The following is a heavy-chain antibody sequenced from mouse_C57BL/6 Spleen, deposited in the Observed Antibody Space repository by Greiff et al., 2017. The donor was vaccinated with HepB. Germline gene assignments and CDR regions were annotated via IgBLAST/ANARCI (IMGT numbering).Heavy chain of an antibody. V-gene: IGHV1-42*01. D-gene: IGHD1-1*01. CDR1: GYSFTGYY. Sequence: VQLQQSGPELVKPGASVKISCKASGYSFTGYYMNWVKQSPEKSLEWIGEINPSTGGTTYNQKFKAKATLTVDKSSSTAYMQLKSLTSEASAVYYCARGYYGSSSFAYWRQGTLVTVSA. J-gene: IGHJ3*01. CDR3: ARGYYGSSSFAY. CDR2: INPSTGGT.